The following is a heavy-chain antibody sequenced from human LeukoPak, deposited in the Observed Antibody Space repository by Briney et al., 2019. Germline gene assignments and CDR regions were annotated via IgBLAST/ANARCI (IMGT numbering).Heavy chain of an antibody. CDR3: AKDLRGGYSAFDI. Sequence: ETLSLTCTVSGGSISSSSYYWGWVRQAPGKGLEWVSAISGSGGSTYYADSVKDRFTISRDNSKNTLYLQMNSLRAEDTAVYYCAKDLRGGYSAFDIWGQGTMVTVSS. V-gene: IGHV3-23*01. J-gene: IGHJ3*02. CDR2: ISGSGGST. D-gene: IGHD5-18*01. CDR1: GGSISSSSYY.